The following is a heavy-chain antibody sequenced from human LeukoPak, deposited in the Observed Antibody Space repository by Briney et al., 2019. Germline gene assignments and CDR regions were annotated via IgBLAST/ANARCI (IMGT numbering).Heavy chain of an antibody. CDR2: ISSSSRYT. D-gene: IGHD6-19*01. J-gene: IGHJ4*02. Sequence: GGSLRLSCAASGFNFRTSWMSWIRQAPGKGLEWVSHISSSSRYTNSADSVKGRFTISRDNAKNSLYLQMNSLRAEDTAVYYCAGDRSGWYVSYWGQGTLVTVSS. CDR1: GFNFRTSW. CDR3: AGDRSGWYVSY. V-gene: IGHV3-11*05.